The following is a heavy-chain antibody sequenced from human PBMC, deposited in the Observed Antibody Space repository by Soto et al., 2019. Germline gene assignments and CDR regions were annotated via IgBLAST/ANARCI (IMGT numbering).Heavy chain of an antibody. CDR2: IYYSGST. D-gene: IGHD6-19*01. Sequence: TLSLTCTVSGGSISSSSYYWGWIRQPPGKGLEWIGSIYYSGSTYYNPSLKGRVTISVDTSKNQFSLKLSSVTAADTAVYYCARLAVAGSFSWYFDYWGQGTLVTVSS. J-gene: IGHJ4*02. CDR1: GGSISSSSYY. CDR3: ARLAVAGSFSWYFDY. V-gene: IGHV4-39*01.